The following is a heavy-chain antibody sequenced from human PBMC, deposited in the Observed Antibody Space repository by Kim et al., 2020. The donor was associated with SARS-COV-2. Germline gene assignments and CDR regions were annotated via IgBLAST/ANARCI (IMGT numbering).Heavy chain of an antibody. J-gene: IGHJ4*01. V-gene: IGHV4-59*08. D-gene: IGHD3-22*01. Sequence: SETLSLTCTVSGGSISSYYWSWIRQPPGKGLEWIGYIYYSGSTNYNPSLKSRVTISVDTSKNQFSLKLSSVTAADTAVYYCARLRYYDSSGYYYFDYWG. CDR1: GGSISSYY. CDR3: ARLRYYDSSGYYYFDY. CDR2: IYYSGST.